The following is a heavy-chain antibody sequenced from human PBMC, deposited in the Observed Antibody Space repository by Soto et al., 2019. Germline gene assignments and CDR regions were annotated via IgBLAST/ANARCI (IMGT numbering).Heavy chain of an antibody. CDR2: ISGSGGST. J-gene: IGHJ6*02. CDR3: ATGRGVNFYHGMDV. D-gene: IGHD3-10*01. CDR1: GFTFSSYA. Sequence: PGGSLRLSCAASGFTFSSYAMSWVRQAPGKGLEWVSAISGSGGSTYYADSVKGRFTISRDNSKNTLYLQMNSPRAEDTAVYYCATGRGVNFYHGMDVWGQGTTVTVSS. V-gene: IGHV3-23*01.